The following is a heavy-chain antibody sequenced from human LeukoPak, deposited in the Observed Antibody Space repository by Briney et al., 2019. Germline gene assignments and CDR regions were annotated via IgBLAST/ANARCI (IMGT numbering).Heavy chain of an antibody. CDR3: TTEPPTITTTYYYYYMDV. CDR2: IKSKTDGGTT. J-gene: IGHJ6*03. V-gene: IGHV3-15*01. Sequence: PGGSLRLSCAASGFSFSNAWMSWVRQAPGKGLEWVGRIKSKTDGGTTDYAAPVKGRFTISRDDSKNTLYLQMNSLKTEATAVYYSTTEPPTITTTYYYYYMDVWGKGTTVTVSS. D-gene: IGHD1-1*01. CDR1: GFSFSNAW.